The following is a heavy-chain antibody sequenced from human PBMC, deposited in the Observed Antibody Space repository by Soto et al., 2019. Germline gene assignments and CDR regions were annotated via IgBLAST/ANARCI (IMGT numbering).Heavy chain of an antibody. J-gene: IGHJ6*02. CDR1: GGSISSGGYS. D-gene: IGHD2-15*01. CDR2: IYHSGST. V-gene: IGHV4-30-2*01. Sequence: SETLSLTCAVSGGSISSGGYSWSWIRQPPGKGLEWIGYIYHSGSTYYNPSLKSRVTISVDRSKNQFSLKLSSVTAAGTAVYYCARDLGYCSGGSCHGMDVWGQGTTVTVSS. CDR3: ARDLGYCSGGSCHGMDV.